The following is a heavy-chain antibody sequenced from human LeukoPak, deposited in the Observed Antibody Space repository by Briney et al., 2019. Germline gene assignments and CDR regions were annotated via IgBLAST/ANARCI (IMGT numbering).Heavy chain of an antibody. D-gene: IGHD3-10*01. CDR2: IYPINSDT. CDR3: ARLRDLYYYGSGSHGVRAFDI. J-gene: IGHJ3*02. V-gene: IGHV5-51*01. CDR1: GFKFTNYF. Sequence: GESLKISCQAFGFKFTNYFIGWVRQMPGKGLEWVGIIYPINSDTRYSPTLQGQVTISADKSISTAYLQWSSLKASDTAMYYCARLRDLYYYGSGSHGVRAFDIWGQGTMVTVSS.